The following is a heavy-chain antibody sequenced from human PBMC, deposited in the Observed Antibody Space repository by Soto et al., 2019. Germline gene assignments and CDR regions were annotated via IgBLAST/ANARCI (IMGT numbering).Heavy chain of an antibody. Sequence: SETLGPNCHSCRWSLRYYFWSYTRQPPGMALEWIGEINPRGSINYNPSLKSRVTMSVGTSKNQFSLTLNSVTAADTATYYCARGGISHWAYFYYMDVWDRGTTVTVSS. V-gene: IGHV4-34*01. CDR3: ARGGISHWAYFYYMDV. D-gene: IGHD2-21*01. CDR1: RWSLRYYF. J-gene: IGHJ6*03. CDR2: INPRGSI.